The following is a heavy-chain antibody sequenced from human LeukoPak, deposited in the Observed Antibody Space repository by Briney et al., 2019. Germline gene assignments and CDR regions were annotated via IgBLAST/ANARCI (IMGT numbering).Heavy chain of an antibody. CDR3: ARRSEGGYGTLTFFDY. V-gene: IGHV4-59*01. CDR2: IYYSGST. J-gene: IGHJ4*02. Sequence: SETLSLTCTVSGGSISSYYWSWIRQPPGKGLEWIGYIYYSGSTNYNPSLKSRVTISVDTSKNQFSLKLSSVTAADTAVYYCARRSEGGYGTLTFFDYWGQGTLVTVSS. CDR1: GGSISSYY. D-gene: IGHD5-18*01.